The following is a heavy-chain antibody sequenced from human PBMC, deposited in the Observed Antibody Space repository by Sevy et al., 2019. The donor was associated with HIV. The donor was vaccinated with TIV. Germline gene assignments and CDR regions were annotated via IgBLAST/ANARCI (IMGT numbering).Heavy chain of an antibody. CDR3: AREGCTRPHDY. J-gene: IGHJ4*02. V-gene: IGHV3-23*01. Sequence: GGSLRLSCAASGFAFYDDSMSWIHQAPGKGLEWVATLSFGCGKINYADSVKGRFTISRDNSKNSFYLQMDNLRVEDTALYYCAREGCTRPHDYWGQGTRVTVSS. CDR1: GFAFYDDS. CDR2: LSFGCGKI. D-gene: IGHD2-8*01.